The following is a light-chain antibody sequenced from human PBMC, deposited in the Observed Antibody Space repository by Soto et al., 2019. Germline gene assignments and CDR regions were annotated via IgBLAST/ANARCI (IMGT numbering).Light chain of an antibody. Sequence: DIQMTQSPSTLSASVGDRVTITCRASQSIVGRLAWYQQSPGKAPKLLIYDTSILQSGVPSRFSGSASGTEFTLTISSLQPDDFATYYCQQYSTFPLTFGPGTKVDIK. CDR2: DTS. CDR3: QQYSTFPLT. J-gene: IGKJ3*01. V-gene: IGKV1-5*01. CDR1: QSIVGR.